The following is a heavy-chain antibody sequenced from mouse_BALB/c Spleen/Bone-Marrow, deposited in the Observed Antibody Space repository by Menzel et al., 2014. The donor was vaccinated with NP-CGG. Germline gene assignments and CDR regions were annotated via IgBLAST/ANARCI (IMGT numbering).Heavy chain of an antibody. V-gene: IGHV14-3*02. CDR2: IDPANGNT. CDR3: ARTDY. J-gene: IGHJ2*01. CDR1: GFNIKDTY. Sequence: VQLQQPGAELVKPGASVKLSCTASGFNIKDTYMHWVKQRPEQGLEWIGRIDPANGNTKYDPKFQGKATITADTSSNTAYLQLSSLTXXXTAXYYCARTDYWGQGTTLTVSS.